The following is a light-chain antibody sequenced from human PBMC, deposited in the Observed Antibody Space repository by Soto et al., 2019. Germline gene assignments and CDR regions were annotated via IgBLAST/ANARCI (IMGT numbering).Light chain of an antibody. J-gene: IGKJ4*01. V-gene: IGKV1-5*03. CDR3: QQYRSFSLA. CDR1: QSISSW. Sequence: DIQMTQSPSTLSASVGDRVTITCRASQSISSWLAWYQQKPGKAPKLLIYKTSNLESGVPSRFSGSGSGTEFSLAISSVQPGDFAAYYCQQYRSFSLAFGGGTRVEVK. CDR2: KTS.